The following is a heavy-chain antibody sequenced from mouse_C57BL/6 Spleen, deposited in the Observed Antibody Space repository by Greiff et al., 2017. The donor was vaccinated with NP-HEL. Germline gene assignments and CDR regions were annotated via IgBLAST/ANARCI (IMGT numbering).Heavy chain of an antibody. Sequence: VHVKQSGPVLVKPGASVKMSCKASGYTFTDYYMNWVKQSHGKSLEWIGVINPYNGGTSYNQKFKGKATLTVDKSSSTAYMELNSLTSEDSAVYYCARSPSYYGSPYYYAMDYWGQGTSVTVSS. CDR2: INPYNGGT. CDR1: GYTFTDYY. D-gene: IGHD1-1*01. J-gene: IGHJ4*01. CDR3: ARSPSYYGSPYYYAMDY. V-gene: IGHV1-19*01.